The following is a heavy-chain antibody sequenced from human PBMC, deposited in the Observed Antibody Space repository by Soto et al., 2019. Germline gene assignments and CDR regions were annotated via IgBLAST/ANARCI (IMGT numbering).Heavy chain of an antibody. CDR3: ARDHYDSSGYYGNWFDP. V-gene: IGHV4-31*03. CDR2: IYYSGST. Sequence: SETLSLTCTVSGGSISSGGYYWSWIHQHPGKGLEWIGYIYYSGSTYYNPSLKSRVTISVDTSKNQFSLKLSSVTAADTAVYYCARDHYDSSGYYGNWFDPWGQGTLVTVSS. CDR1: GGSISSGGYY. J-gene: IGHJ5*02. D-gene: IGHD3-22*01.